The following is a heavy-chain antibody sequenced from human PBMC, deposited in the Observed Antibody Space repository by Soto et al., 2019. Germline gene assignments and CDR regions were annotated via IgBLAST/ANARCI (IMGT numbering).Heavy chain of an antibody. V-gene: IGHV4-31*03. CDR2: IYYSGST. D-gene: IGHD2-2*01. Sequence: SETLSLTCTVSGGSISSGGYYWSWIRQHPGKGLEWIGYIYYSGSTYYNPSLKSRVTISVDTSKNQFSLKLSSVTAADTAVYYCARVRGGLYCSSTSCYEFDYWGQGTLVTVSS. J-gene: IGHJ4*02. CDR3: ARVRGGLYCSSTSCYEFDY. CDR1: GGSISSGGYY.